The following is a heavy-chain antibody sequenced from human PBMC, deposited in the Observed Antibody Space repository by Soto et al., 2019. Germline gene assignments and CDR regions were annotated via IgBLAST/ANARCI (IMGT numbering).Heavy chain of an antibody. J-gene: IGHJ5*01. Sequence: EVQLVESGGGLVKPGGSLRVSCAASGFTFSNYSMNWVRQAPGKGLEWVSSIISTSKYIYYVDSVKGLFTISRDNAKKSLYLQMNSLRAEDTAVYYFARGLSSGWFDYWGLGTLVTVSA. CDR3: ARGLSSGWFDY. D-gene: IGHD6-19*01. V-gene: IGHV3-21*01. CDR2: IISTSKYI. CDR1: GFTFSNYS.